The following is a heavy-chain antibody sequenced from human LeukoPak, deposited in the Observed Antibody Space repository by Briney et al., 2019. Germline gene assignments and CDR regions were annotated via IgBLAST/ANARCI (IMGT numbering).Heavy chain of an antibody. D-gene: IGHD3-3*01. CDR2: IYYSGSA. CDR1: GGSISSYY. CDR3: ARGHLYYDFWSGYRANNYYGMDV. J-gene: IGHJ6*02. V-gene: IGHV4-59*08. Sequence: PSETLSLTCTVSGGSISSYYWSWIRQPPGKGLEWIGYIYYSGSANYNPSLKSRVTISVDTSKNQFSLKLSSVTAADTAVYYCARGHLYYDFWSGYRANNYYGMDVWGQGTTVTVSS.